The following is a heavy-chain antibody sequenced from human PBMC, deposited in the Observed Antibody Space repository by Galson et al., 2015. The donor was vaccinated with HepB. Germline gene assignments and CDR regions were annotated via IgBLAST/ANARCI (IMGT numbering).Heavy chain of an antibody. Sequence: SLRLSCAASGFTFSSYGMHWVRQAPGKGLEWVALMSSDGSNEYSAHSVKGRFTISRDNSYNTLYLQMNSLRAEDTAVYYCAKDIHDFGDYIEGWYYYGMDVWGQGTTVTVSS. CDR2: MSSDGSNE. J-gene: IGHJ6*02. V-gene: IGHV3-30*18. CDR1: GFTFSSYG. CDR3: AKDIHDFGDYIEGWYYYGMDV. D-gene: IGHD4-17*01.